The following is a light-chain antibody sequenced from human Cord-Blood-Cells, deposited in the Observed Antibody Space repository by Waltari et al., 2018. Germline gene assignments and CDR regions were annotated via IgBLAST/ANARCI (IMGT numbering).Light chain of an antibody. CDR2: DFS. J-gene: IGLJ3*02. V-gene: IGLV2-14*01. CDR1: SSDVGGYNY. Sequence: HSALTQPASVSGSPGQSITISCTGTSSDVGGYNYVSWYQQHPGKAPKLMRYDFSNRPSGVSKRCSGSKSGNTASLTISGLQAEDEADYYCSSYTSSSTLVFGGGTKLTVL. CDR3: SSYTSSSTLV.